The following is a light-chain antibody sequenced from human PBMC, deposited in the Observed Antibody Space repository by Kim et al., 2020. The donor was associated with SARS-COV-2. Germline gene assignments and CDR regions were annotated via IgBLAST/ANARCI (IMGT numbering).Light chain of an antibody. CDR3: QQYNIWPQT. Sequence: VSPGERATLSCRASQSVSSNLAWSQHRPGQAPRLLIYGASTRATGIPARFSGSGSGTEFTLTITSLQSEDFAVYYCQQYNIWPQTFGQGTKVDIK. CDR2: GAS. J-gene: IGKJ1*01. V-gene: IGKV3-15*01. CDR1: QSVSSN.